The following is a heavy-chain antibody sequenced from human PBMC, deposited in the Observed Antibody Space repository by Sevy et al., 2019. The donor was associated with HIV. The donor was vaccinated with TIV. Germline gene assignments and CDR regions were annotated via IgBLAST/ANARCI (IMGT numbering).Heavy chain of an antibody. CDR3: TVGVIEAARGYFDY. CDR1: GFTFSSYA. Sequence: GGSLRLSCAASGFTFSSYAMSWVRQAPGKGLEWVSAISGSGGSTYSAKSVQGRFTISRDNSKNTPYLQRNSLSAEDTAEYFCTVGVIEAARGYFDYWGQGTLVTVSS. J-gene: IGHJ4*02. V-gene: IGHV3-23*01. D-gene: IGHD6-13*01. CDR2: ISGSGGST.